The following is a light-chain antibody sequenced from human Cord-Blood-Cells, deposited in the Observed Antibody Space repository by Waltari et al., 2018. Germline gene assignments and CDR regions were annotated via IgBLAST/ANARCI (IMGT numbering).Light chain of an antibody. CDR2: DVI. J-gene: IGLJ2*01. Sequence: QSALTQPASVSGSPGHSLTISCTGTPLDVFFYNYFPWYQQHPGKAPKLMIYDVIKRPSGVSNRFSGSKSGNTASLTISGLQAEDEADYYCSSYTSSSTLVFGGGTKLTVL. CDR1: PLDVFFYNY. CDR3: SSYTSSSTLV. V-gene: IGLV2-14*01.